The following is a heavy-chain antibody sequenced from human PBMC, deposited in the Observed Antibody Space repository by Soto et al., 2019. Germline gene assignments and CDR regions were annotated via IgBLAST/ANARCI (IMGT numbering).Heavy chain of an antibody. D-gene: IGHD2-15*01. CDR1: GGSFSGHY. CDR3: AGGSRWLLPHRIHYYYFGMDV. Sequence: PSETLSLTCAVYGGSFSGHYWSWIRQPPGKGLEWIGEINHSGSTNYNPSLKSRVTISVDTSKNQFSLKLSSVTAADTAVYYCAGGSRWLLPHRIHYYYFGMDVWGQGTTVT. CDR2: INHSGST. V-gene: IGHV4-34*01. J-gene: IGHJ6*02.